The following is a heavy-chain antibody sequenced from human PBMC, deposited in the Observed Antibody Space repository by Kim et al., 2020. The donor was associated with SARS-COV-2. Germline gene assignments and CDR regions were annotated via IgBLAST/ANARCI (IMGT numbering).Heavy chain of an antibody. J-gene: IGHJ4*02. D-gene: IGHD3-3*01. CDR3: AIVASKLRFLNFEY. V-gene: IGHV3-23*01. Sequence: YADSVKGRFTISRDNSKNTLYLQLNSLRAEDTAVYYCAIVASKLRFLNFEYLGQGTLVTVSP.